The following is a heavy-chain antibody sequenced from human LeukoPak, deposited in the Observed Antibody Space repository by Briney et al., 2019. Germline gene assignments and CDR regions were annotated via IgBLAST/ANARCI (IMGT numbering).Heavy chain of an antibody. CDR1: GYTFTSYD. Sequence: ASVKVSCKASGYTFTSYDINWVRQATGQGLEWMGWMNPNSGGTNYAQKFQGRVTMTRDTSISTAYMELSRLRSDDTAVYYCARSITLADTAHLYWGQGTLVTVSS. V-gene: IGHV1-2*02. D-gene: IGHD5-18*01. J-gene: IGHJ4*02. CDR3: ARSITLADTAHLY. CDR2: MNPNSGGT.